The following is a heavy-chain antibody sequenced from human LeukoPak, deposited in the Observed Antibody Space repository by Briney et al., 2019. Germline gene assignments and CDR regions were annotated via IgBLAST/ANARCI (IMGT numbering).Heavy chain of an antibody. J-gene: IGHJ4*02. CDR2: IYPGDSDT. Sequence: GESLKISCKGSGYSFTSYWIGWVRQMPGKGLEGMGIIYPGDSDTRYSPSFQGQVTISADKSISTAYLQWSSLKASDTAMYYCATRAGYSGYDFHYWGQGTLVTVSS. CDR1: GYSFTSYW. CDR3: ATRAGYSGYDFHY. D-gene: IGHD5-12*01. V-gene: IGHV5-51*01.